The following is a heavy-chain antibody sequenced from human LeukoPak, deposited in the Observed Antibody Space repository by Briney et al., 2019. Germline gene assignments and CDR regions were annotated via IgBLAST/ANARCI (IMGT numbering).Heavy chain of an antibody. CDR3: ARSPRITMVRGVLTDYYYYYYMDV. CDR1: GFTFSSYW. Sequence: GGSLRLSCAASGFTFSSYWMSWVRQAPGKGLEWVANIKQDGSEKYYVDSVKGRFTISRDNAKNSLYLQMNSLRAEDTAVYYCARSPRITMVRGVLTDYYYYYYMDVWGKGTTVTVSS. CDR2: IKQDGSEK. V-gene: IGHV3-7*01. D-gene: IGHD3-10*01. J-gene: IGHJ6*03.